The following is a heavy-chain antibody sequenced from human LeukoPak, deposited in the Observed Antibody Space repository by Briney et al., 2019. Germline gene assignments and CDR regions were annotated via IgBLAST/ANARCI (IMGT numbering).Heavy chain of an antibody. Sequence: GGSLRLSCAASGFTFSSYAMSWVRQAPGKGLEWVSYISSSGSTIYYADSVKGRFTISRDNAKNSLYLQMNSLRAEDTAVYYCAREDWVVPAAMRMGDYYYGMDVWGKGTTVTVSS. D-gene: IGHD2-2*01. J-gene: IGHJ6*04. CDR2: ISSSGSTI. CDR1: GFTFSSYA. CDR3: AREDWVVPAAMRMGDYYYGMDV. V-gene: IGHV3-48*03.